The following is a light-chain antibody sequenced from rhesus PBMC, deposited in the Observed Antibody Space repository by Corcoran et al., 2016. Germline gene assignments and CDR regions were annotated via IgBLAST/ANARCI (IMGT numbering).Light chain of an antibody. CDR2: KAS. CDR1: QSISSW. V-gene: IGKV1-22*01. Sequence: DIQMTQSPSSLSASVGDTVTITCRASQSISSWLDWYQQKPGKAPKLLIYKASSLQSGGPSRFSGSGAGTDFTLTISSLQPEDFATYYCLQYSSSPPWTFGQGTKVEIK. CDR3: LQYSSSPPWT. J-gene: IGKJ1*01.